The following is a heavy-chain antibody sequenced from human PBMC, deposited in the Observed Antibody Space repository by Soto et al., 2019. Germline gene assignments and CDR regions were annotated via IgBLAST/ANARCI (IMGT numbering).Heavy chain of an antibody. J-gene: IGHJ4*02. CDR2: VIPIFGTP. CDR3: AKIRWTISLQEEDAI. D-gene: IGHD4-17*01. CDR1: GGTFGSYA. Sequence: QVQLVQSGAEVKKPGSSVKVSCKSSGGTFGSYAISWVRQAPGQVLEWMGGVIPIFGTPHYAQEYHGRVTITADIPTSTAYLELSSLKSADTAVYYCAKIRWTISLQEEDAIWGQGTLVTVSS. V-gene: IGHV1-69*06.